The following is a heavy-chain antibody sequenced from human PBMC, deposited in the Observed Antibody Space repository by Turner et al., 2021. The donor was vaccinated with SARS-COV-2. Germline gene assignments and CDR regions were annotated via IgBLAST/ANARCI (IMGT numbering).Heavy chain of an antibody. J-gene: IGHJ4*02. CDR2: ISWNSGSM. CDR3: AKDTGNSWGDYFDY. CDR1: GFTFDDYA. Sequence: EVQLVESGGGLVQPGRSLRLSCASSGFTFDDYAMHWVRQAPGKGLEWVSGISWNSGSMGYADSVKGRFTISRDNAKNSLYLQMNSLRAEDTAFYYCAKDTGNSWGDYFDYWGQGTLGTVSS. V-gene: IGHV3-9*01. D-gene: IGHD1-7*01.